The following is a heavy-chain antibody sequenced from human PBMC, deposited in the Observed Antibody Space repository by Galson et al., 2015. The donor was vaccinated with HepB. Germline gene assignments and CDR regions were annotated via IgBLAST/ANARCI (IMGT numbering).Heavy chain of an antibody. Sequence: SLRLSCAASTFIFSTYSMNWVRQAPGKGLEWVSYISSSSSTIYYADSVKGRFTISRDNAKNSLYLQMNSLRDEDTAVYYCATLMTTVDWFDPWGQGTLVTVSS. D-gene: IGHD4-11*01. J-gene: IGHJ5*02. V-gene: IGHV3-48*02. CDR3: ATLMTTVDWFDP. CDR1: TFIFSTYS. CDR2: ISSSSSTI.